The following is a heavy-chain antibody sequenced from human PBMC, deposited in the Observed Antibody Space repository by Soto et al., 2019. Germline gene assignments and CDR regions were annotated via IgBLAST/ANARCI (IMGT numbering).Heavy chain of an antibody. J-gene: IGHJ5*02. V-gene: IGHV4-39*01. D-gene: IGHD2-15*01. Sequence: QLQLQESGPGLVKPSETLSLTCTVSGGSISSSSYYWGWIRQPPGKGLEWIGSIYYSGSTYYNPSLKSRVTIAVDTSKTQFSLKLSSVTAADTAVYYCARQIIVVDRVGWFDPWGQGTLVTVSS. CDR3: ARQIIVVDRVGWFDP. CDR1: GGSISSSSYY. CDR2: IYYSGST.